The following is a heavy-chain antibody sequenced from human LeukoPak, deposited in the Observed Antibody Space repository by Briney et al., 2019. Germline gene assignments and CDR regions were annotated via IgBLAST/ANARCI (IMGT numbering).Heavy chain of an antibody. D-gene: IGHD3-10*01. CDR1: GGSISSSSYY. Sequence: SETLSLTCTVSGGSISSSSYYWGWIRQPPGKGLEWIGSTYYSGSTYYNPSLKSRVTISVDTSKNQFSLKLSSVTAADTAVYYCARGSMVRGGIVEYWGQGTLVTVSS. V-gene: IGHV4-39*07. CDR2: TYYSGST. CDR3: ARGSMVRGGIVEY. J-gene: IGHJ4*02.